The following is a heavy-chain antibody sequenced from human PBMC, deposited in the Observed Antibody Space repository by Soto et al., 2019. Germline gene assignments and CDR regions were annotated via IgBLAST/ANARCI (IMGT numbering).Heavy chain of an antibody. CDR1: GGTFSSYA. D-gene: IGHD3-22*01. V-gene: IGHV1-69*13. Sequence: SVKVSCKASGGTFSSYAISWVRQAPGQGLEWMGGIIPIFGTANYAQKFQGRVTITADESTSTAYMELSSLRSEDTAVYYCALTYYYDSSGYYEVNFDYWGQGTLVTVSS. J-gene: IGHJ4*02. CDR2: IIPIFGTA. CDR3: ALTYYYDSSGYYEVNFDY.